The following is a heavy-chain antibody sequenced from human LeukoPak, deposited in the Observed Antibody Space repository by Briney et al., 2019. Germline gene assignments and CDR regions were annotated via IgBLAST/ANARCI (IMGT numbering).Heavy chain of an antibody. CDR3: AVGGTGYNTFDY. CDR1: GYSFTGYH. Sequence: ASVKVSCKVSGYSFTGYHMHWVRQAPGQGLEWMGWINPNSGGANYAQKFQGRVTMTRDTSISTAYMELSRLRSDDTAVYYCAVGGTGYNTFDYWSQGTPVTVSS. CDR2: INPNSGGA. V-gene: IGHV1-2*02. J-gene: IGHJ4*02. D-gene: IGHD3/OR15-3a*01.